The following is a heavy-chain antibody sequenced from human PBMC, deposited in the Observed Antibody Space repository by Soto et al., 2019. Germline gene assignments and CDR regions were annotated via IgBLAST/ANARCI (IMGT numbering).Heavy chain of an antibody. Sequence: EVQLVESGGGLVQPGGSLRLSCAASGFTFSRDWMHWVRQSPGKGLVLVSRIKGDETITNYADSVKGRFTTSRDNATHTVYLPLNRLTTEDTAVYYCARRGLGNNYNDYWGQGNLLTVSP. V-gene: IGHV3-74*01. CDR1: GFTFSRDW. J-gene: IGHJ4*01. D-gene: IGHD3-10*01. CDR3: ARRGLGNNYNDY. CDR2: IKGDETIT.